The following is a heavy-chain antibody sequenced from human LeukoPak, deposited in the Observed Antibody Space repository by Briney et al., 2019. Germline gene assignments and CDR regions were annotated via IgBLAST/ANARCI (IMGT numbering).Heavy chain of an antibody. J-gene: IGHJ4*02. V-gene: IGHV4-59*01. CDR1: DGSLSSYY. D-gene: IGHD1-20*01. CDR3: ARGYNWNYPDY. CDR2: IYYSGST. Sequence: PSETLSLTCTVSDGSLSSYYWSWIRQPPGKGLEWIGYIYYSGSTNYNPSLKSRVTISVDKSKNQFSLKLSSVTAADTAVYYCARGYNWNYPDYWGQGTLVTVSS.